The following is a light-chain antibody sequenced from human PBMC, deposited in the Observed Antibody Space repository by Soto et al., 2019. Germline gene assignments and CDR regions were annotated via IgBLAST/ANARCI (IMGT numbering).Light chain of an antibody. Sequence: DIQMTQSPSTLSASVGDRVIITCRASQSISNWLAWYQHKPGKAPKLLIYDASTFESGVPSTFSGSGSGTEFTLTITSLQPDDFATYYCQQYSSYWTFGPGTKVEVK. J-gene: IGKJ1*01. V-gene: IGKV1-5*01. CDR2: DAS. CDR1: QSISNW. CDR3: QQYSSYWT.